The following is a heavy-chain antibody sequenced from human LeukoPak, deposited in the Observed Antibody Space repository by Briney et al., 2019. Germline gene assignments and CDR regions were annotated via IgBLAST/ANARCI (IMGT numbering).Heavy chain of an antibody. V-gene: IGHV1-69*06. CDR1: GGTFSSYA. D-gene: IGHD6-13*01. Sequence: SVKVSCKASGGTFSSYAISWVRQAPGQGLEWMGGIIPIFGTANYAQKFQGRVTITADKSTSTAYMELSSLRSEDTAVYYCARVRANKASIAAAGRSWFDPWGQGTLVTVSS. J-gene: IGHJ5*02. CDR2: IIPIFGTA. CDR3: ARVRANKASIAAAGRSWFDP.